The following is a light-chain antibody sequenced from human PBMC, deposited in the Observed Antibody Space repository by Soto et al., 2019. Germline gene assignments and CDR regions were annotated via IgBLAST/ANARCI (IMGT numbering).Light chain of an antibody. CDR3: GTWDSSLSAVL. J-gene: IGLJ2*01. Sequence: QSVLTQPPSVSAAPGQQVTISCSGSSSNIGNNYVSWYQQLPGAAPKLLIYDNDKRPSGIPDRFSGSKSGTSAILGITGLQTGDEADYFCGTWDSSLSAVLFGGGTKLPS. V-gene: IGLV1-51*01. CDR2: DND. CDR1: SSNIGNNY.